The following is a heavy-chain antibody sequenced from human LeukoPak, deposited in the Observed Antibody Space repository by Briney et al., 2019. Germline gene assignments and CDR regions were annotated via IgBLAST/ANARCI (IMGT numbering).Heavy chain of an antibody. CDR3: ARGVHGYTTSSHWFDP. D-gene: IGHD6-6*01. J-gene: IGHJ5*02. CDR2: INHSGST. V-gene: IGHV4-34*01. Sequence: SETLSLTCAVSGGSFSGYYWSWIRQPPGRGREWIGEINHSGSTNDNPSRKSRVTISVDTSKKQFSLKLRSVTAADTAVYYCARGVHGYTTSSHWFDPWGQGTLVTVSS. CDR1: GGSFSGYY.